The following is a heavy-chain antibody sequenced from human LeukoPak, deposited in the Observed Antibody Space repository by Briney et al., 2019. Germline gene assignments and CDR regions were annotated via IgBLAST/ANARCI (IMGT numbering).Heavy chain of an antibody. V-gene: IGHV4-31*03. CDR3: ARVPNYGDDVWFDP. D-gene: IGHD4-17*01. CDR2: IYYTGST. Sequence: PLETLSLTCTVSGASISSGGYYWSWVHQHPGKGLEWIAYIYYTGSTYYNPSLRSRVIISVDTSKNQFSLKLSSVTAADTAVYYCARVPNYGDDVWFDPWGQGTLVTVSS. CDR1: GASISSGGYY. J-gene: IGHJ5*02.